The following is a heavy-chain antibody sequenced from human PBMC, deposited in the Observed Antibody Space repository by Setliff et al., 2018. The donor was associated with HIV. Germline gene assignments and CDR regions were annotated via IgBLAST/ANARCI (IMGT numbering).Heavy chain of an antibody. CDR1: GGTFSSYP. V-gene: IGHV1-69*13. CDR2: IIPMFGTA. CDR3: ARDQGFWSGFTYNYYMDV. Sequence: ASVKVSCKASGGTFSSYPITWVRQAPGQGLEWMGGIIPMFGTANYAQKFQGRVTITADASTKTAYMELSGLRSDDTAVYYCARDQGFWSGFTYNYYMDVWGKGTTVTVSS. D-gene: IGHD3-3*01. J-gene: IGHJ6*03.